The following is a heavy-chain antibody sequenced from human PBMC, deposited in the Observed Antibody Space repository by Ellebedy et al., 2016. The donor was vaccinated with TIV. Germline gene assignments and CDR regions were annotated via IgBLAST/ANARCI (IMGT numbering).Heavy chain of an antibody. CDR3: ARVAVTGLAVDY. Sequence: GESLKISXEASGFTFSSHWMHWVRQAPGKGLVWVSRINSDGSGTRDADSVKGRFTISRDNAKNTLYLQMNSLRDEDTAVYYCARVAVTGLAVDYWGQGNLVTVSS. CDR2: INSDGSGT. CDR1: GFTFSSHW. J-gene: IGHJ4*02. D-gene: IGHD6-19*01. V-gene: IGHV3-74*01.